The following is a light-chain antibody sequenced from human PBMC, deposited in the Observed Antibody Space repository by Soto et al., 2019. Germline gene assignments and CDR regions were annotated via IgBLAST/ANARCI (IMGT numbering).Light chain of an antibody. J-gene: IGLJ2*01. CDR3: QSYDSSLSGSV. Sequence: QSVLTQPPSVSGAPGQRVTISSTGSTSNIGAGYDVHWYQQLPRTAPKLLIYGNSNRPSGVPDRFSGSKSGTSASLAITGLQPEDEADYYCQSYDSSLSGSVFGGGTKLTVL. CDR2: GNS. V-gene: IGLV1-40*01. CDR1: TSNIGAGYD.